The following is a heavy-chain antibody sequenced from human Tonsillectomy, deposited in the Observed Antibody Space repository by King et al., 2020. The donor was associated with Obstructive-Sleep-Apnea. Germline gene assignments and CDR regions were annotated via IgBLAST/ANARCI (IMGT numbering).Heavy chain of an antibody. D-gene: IGHD6-19*01. CDR3: ARGVSSGWYGGDY. CDR2: IDPSDSYT. CDR1: GFSFTTYW. J-gene: IGHJ4*02. V-gene: IGHV5-10-1*01. Sequence: QLVQSGAEVKKPRESLRISCKGSGFSFTTYWISWVRQMPGKGLEWMGRIDPSDSYTNYNPSFQAHVTISADKSMSTAYLQWSSLKASVTAMYYCARGVSSGWYGGDYWGQGTLVTVSS.